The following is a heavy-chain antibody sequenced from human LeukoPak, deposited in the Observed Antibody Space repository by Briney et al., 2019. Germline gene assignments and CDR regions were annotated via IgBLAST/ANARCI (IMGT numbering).Heavy chain of an antibody. V-gene: IGHV1-2*02. CDR2: INPNSGGT. D-gene: IGHD2-8*02. CDR3: ARAGGFWVHYSYYYYMDV. J-gene: IGHJ6*03. CDR1: GYTFTGYY. Sequence: ASVKVSCNASGYTFTGYYMHWVRQAPGQGLEWMGWINPNSGGTNYAQKFQGRVTMTRDTSISTAYMELSRLRSDDTAVYYCARAGGFWVHYSYYYYMDVWGKGTTVTISS.